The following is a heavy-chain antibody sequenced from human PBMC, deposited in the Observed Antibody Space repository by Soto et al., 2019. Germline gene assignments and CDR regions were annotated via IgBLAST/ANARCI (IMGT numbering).Heavy chain of an antibody. D-gene: IGHD3-10*01. CDR3: AKDQSTSWPRGDLNC. Sequence: EVQLLESGGGLVQPGGSLRLSCAASGFTFSNYAMAWVRQAPGKGLEWVSTLSDSGGTTYYADSVQGRFTISRDNSKNILFLRMNSLRVEDTAVYYCAKDQSTSWPRGDLNCWGQGTLVTVSS. CDR1: GFTFSNYA. CDR2: LSDSGGTT. J-gene: IGHJ4*02. V-gene: IGHV3-23*01.